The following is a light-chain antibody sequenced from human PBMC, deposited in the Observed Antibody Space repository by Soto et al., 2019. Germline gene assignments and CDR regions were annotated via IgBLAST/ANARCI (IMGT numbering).Light chain of an antibody. CDR3: ATWEDSLHGVV. Sequence: QSVVTQPPSASGTPGQRVTISCSGSRSNIGSNTVTWYQQLPGTAPKLLIHSNDQRPSGVPDRFSGAKSGTSASLAISGLESEDEADYYCATWEDSLHGVVFGGGTKPAVL. CDR2: SND. V-gene: IGLV1-44*01. CDR1: RSNIGSNT. J-gene: IGLJ2*01.